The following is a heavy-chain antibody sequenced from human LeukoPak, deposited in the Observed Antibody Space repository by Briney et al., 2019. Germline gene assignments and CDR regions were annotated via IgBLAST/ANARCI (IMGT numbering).Heavy chain of an antibody. V-gene: IGHV1-2*02. D-gene: IGHD5-12*01. J-gene: IGHJ4*02. CDR2: INPNSGGT. CDR3: ARIYSGYGSRPFGSVPVDY. Sequence: ASVKVSCKASGYTFTGYYMHWVRQAPGQGLEWMGWINPNSGGTNYAQKFQGRVTMTRDTSISTANMELSRLRSDDTAVYYCARIYSGYGSRPFGSVPVDYWGQGTLVTVSS. CDR1: GYTFTGYY.